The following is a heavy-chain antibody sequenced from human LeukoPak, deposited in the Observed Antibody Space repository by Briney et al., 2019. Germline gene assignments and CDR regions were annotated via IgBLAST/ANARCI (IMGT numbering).Heavy chain of an antibody. Sequence: GGSLRLSCAASGFTFSNYAMTWVRQAPGKGLEWVGLIRDSGEAFYADFVRGRFAISRDESENTLYLQMNSLRVEDTAVYFCARDRAALQDWVEFDPWGQGTPVIVSS. CDR2: IRDSGEA. CDR3: ARDRAALQDWVEFDP. J-gene: IGHJ5*02. D-gene: IGHD3/OR15-3a*01. V-gene: IGHV3-23*01. CDR1: GFTFSNYA.